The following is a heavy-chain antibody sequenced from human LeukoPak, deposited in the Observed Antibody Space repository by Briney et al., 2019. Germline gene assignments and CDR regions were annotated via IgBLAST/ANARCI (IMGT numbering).Heavy chain of an antibody. CDR2: IYYSGST. D-gene: IGHD3-10*01. CDR3: ASGGSGSALYY. CDR1: GGPISSYY. V-gene: IGHV4-59*01. Sequence: SETLSLTCTVSGGPISSYYWSWIRQPPGKGLEWIGYIYYSGSTNYNPSLKSRVTISVDTSKNQFSLKLSSVTAADTAVYYCASGGSGSALYYWGQGTLVTVSS. J-gene: IGHJ4*02.